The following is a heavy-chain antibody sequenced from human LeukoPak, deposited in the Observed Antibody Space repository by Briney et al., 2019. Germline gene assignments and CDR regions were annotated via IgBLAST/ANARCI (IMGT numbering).Heavy chain of an antibody. V-gene: IGHV3-23*01. CDR2: ISGSGGST. D-gene: IGHD3-22*01. CDR3: AKDPNYYDSDGMDV. Sequence: GGSLRLSCAASGFTFSSYAMSWVRQAPGKGLEWVSAISGSGGSTYYADSVKGRLTISRDNSKNTLYLQMNSLRAEDTAVYYCAKDPNYYDSDGMDVWGQGTTVTVSS. CDR1: GFTFSSYA. J-gene: IGHJ6*02.